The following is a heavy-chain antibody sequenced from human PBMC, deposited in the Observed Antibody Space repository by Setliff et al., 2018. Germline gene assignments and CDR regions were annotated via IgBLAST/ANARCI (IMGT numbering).Heavy chain of an antibody. V-gene: IGHV4-59*01. CDR3: ARLSWDGLRYHGLDV. D-gene: IGHD3-10*01. Sequence: KTSETLSLTCNVSGVSISSYYWSWIRQPPGKGLECIGYIQKSGGTNYNPSLKSRVTISVDTSTNQFSLKLRSVTAADTAVYYCARLSWDGLRYHGLDVWGQGTTVTVSS. CDR2: IQKSGGT. CDR1: GVSISSYY. J-gene: IGHJ6*02.